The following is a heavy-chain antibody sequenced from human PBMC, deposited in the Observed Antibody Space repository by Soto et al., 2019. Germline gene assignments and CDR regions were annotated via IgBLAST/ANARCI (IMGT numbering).Heavy chain of an antibody. J-gene: IGHJ6*02. D-gene: IGHD2-8*01. CDR2: IFHNGNT. CDR1: SGSITSSNW. CDR3: ARRTWGMDV. Sequence: QVQLQESGPGLVKPSGTLSLTCAVSSGSITSSNWWSWVRQPPGKGLEWMGEIFHNGNTYYNPSLKSRVNISVDTYKNQFSVNLRSVTAADTAVYYCARRTWGMDVWGQGTTVTVSS. V-gene: IGHV4-4*02.